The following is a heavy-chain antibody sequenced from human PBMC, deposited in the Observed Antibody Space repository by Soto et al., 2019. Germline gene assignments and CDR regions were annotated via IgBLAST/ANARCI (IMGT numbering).Heavy chain of an antibody. CDR3: AKDGVHYGDYATTLFDY. J-gene: IGHJ4*02. D-gene: IGHD4-17*01. CDR2: ISWNSGSI. V-gene: IGHV3-9*01. CDR1: GFTFDDYA. Sequence: GGSLRLSCAASGFTFDDYAMHWVRQAPGKGLEWVSGISWNSGSIGYADSVKGRFTISRDNAKNSLYLQMNSLRAEDTALYYCAKDGVHYGDYATTLFDYWGQGTLVTAPQ.